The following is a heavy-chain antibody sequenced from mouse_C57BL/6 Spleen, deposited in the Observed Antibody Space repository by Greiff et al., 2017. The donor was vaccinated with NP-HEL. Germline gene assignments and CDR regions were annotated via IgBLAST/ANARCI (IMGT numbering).Heavy chain of an antibody. Sequence: DVHLVESGEGLVKPGGSLKLSCAASGFTFSSYAMSWVRQTPEKRLEWVAYISSGGDYIYYADTVKGRFTISRDNARNTLYLQMSSLKSEDTAMYYCTREGGYWYFDVWGTGTTVTVSS. CDR3: TREGGYWYFDV. CDR1: GFTFSSYA. V-gene: IGHV5-9-1*02. J-gene: IGHJ1*03. CDR2: ISSGGDYI.